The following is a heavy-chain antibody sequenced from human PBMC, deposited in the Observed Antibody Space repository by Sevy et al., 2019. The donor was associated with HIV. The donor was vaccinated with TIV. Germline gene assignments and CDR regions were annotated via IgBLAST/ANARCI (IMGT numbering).Heavy chain of an antibody. Sequence: GGSLRFSCAASGFALSNYYAMHWVRQAPGKGLEWVALISYDGSDKYYADSVKGRFTISRDNFKNTRYLQMNSLTTEDTAVYYCARPRANYVDHYFFYAMDVRGQGTTVTVSS. CDR1: GFALSNYYA. CDR3: ARPRANYVDHYFFYAMDV. CDR2: ISYDGSDK. J-gene: IGHJ6*02. D-gene: IGHD4-17*01. V-gene: IGHV3-30*14.